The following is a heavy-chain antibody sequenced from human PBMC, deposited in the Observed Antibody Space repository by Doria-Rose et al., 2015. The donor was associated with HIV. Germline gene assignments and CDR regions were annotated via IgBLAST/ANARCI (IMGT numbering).Heavy chain of an antibody. J-gene: IGHJ6*02. D-gene: IGHD6-6*01. CDR2: IYSGIST. CDR3: ARDLPFETGSSSSGMDV. V-gene: IGHV3-53*01. Sequence: SVIYSGISTYSADSVKGRFTISRDNSKNTLYLQMNSLRAEDTAVYYCARDLPFETGSSSSGMDVWGQGTTVTVSS.